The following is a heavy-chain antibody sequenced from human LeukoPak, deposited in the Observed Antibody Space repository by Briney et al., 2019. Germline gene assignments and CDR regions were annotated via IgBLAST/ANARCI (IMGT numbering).Heavy chain of an antibody. CDR3: AKGLKGVVVPAAISFYYYYGMDV. Sequence: GGSLRLSCAASGFTFSSYAMSWVRQAPGKGLEWVSAISGSGGSTYYADSVKGRFTISRDNSKNTLYLQMNSLRAEDTAVYYCAKGLKGVVVPAAISFYYYYGMDVWGQGTTVTVSS. J-gene: IGHJ6*02. D-gene: IGHD2-2*02. V-gene: IGHV3-23*01. CDR1: GFTFSSYA. CDR2: ISGSGGST.